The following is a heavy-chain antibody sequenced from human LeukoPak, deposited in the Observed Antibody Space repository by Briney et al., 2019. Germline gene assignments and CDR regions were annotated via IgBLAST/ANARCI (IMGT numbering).Heavy chain of an antibody. CDR3: ARAVWEVVPFQGFDY. J-gene: IGHJ4*02. V-gene: IGHV4-30-2*01. D-gene: IGHD2-21*01. Sequence: PSETLSLTCAVSGGSISSGGYSWSWIRQPPGKGLEWIGYIYRSGSTYYNPSLKSRVTISVDRSKNQFSLKLSSVTAADTAVYYCARAVWEVVPFQGFDYWGQGTLVTVSS. CDR1: GGSISSGGYS. CDR2: IYRSGST.